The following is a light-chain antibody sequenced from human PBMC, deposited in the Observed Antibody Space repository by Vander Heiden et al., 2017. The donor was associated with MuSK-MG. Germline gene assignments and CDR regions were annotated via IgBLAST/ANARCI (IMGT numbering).Light chain of an antibody. CDR2: WAS. CDR3: QQYVSSPLT. Sequence: DIVMTQSPDSLTVSLGERATINCKSSQSVLYNSNNKNYLAWYQQKPGQPPKLLIYWASTRQSGVPDRISGSGSGTDFTLTISSLQAEDVAIYYCQQYVSSPLTFGGGTKVEIK. J-gene: IGKJ4*01. V-gene: IGKV4-1*01. CDR1: QSVLYNSNNKNY.